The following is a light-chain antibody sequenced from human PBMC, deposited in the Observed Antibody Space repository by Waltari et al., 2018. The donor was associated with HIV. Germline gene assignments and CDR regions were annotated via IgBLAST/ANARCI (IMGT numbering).Light chain of an antibody. CDR3: AAWDDSLNGLWV. Sequence: QSVLTQPPSASGTPGQRVTISCSGGSSNIGSNPVSWSQQLPGTAPKLLIFNSNQRPSGVPDRFSGSKSGTSASLAISGLQSEDEADYYCAAWDDSLNGLWVFGAGTKVTVL. CDR2: NSN. CDR1: SSNIGSNP. V-gene: IGLV1-44*01. J-gene: IGLJ3*02.